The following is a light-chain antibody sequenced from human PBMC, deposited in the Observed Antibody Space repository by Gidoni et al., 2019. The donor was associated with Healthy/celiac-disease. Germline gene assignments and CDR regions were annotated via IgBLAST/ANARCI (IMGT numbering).Light chain of an antibody. CDR2: GAS. CDR1: QSVSSSY. J-gene: IGKJ3*01. V-gene: IGKV3-20*01. Sequence: EIVLTQSPSTLSLSPGERATLSCRASQSVSSSYLAWYQQKPGQAPRLLIYGASSRATGIPDRFSGSVSGTDFTLTISRLEPEDFAVYYCQQYGSSPFTFGPGTKVDIK. CDR3: QQYGSSPFT.